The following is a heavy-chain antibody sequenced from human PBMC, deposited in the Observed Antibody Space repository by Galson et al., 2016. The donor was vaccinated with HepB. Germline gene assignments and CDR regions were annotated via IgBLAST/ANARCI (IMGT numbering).Heavy chain of an antibody. CDR1: GVSLRTSGVG. Sequence: PALVKPTQTLTLTCTFSGVSLRTSGVGVGWIRQPPGKALEWLALIYWDDDKRYSPSLKSRLTITKDTSKDQVVLRMTNMDPVDTATYYCAHSSYDDVWGTYHERGYFDYWGQGTLVTVSS. V-gene: IGHV2-5*02. CDR2: IYWDDDK. CDR3: AHSSYDDVWGTYHERGYFDY. J-gene: IGHJ4*02. D-gene: IGHD3-16*02.